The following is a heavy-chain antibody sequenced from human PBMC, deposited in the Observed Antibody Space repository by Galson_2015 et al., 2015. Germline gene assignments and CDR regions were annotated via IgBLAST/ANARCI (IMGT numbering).Heavy chain of an antibody. CDR3: AKSAGISIPYYMDV. D-gene: IGHD3-9*01. J-gene: IGHJ6*03. Sequence: SLRLSCAASGFTFSSYGMHWVRQAPGKGLEWVAVIWYDGSNKYYADSVKGRFTISRDNSKNTLYLRMNSLRAEDTAVYYCAKSAGISIPYYMDVWGKGTTVTVSS. V-gene: IGHV3-33*06. CDR2: IWYDGSNK. CDR1: GFTFSSYG.